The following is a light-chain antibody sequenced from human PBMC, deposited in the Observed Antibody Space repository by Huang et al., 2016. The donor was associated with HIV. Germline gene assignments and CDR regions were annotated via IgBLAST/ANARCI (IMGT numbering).Light chain of an antibody. Sequence: EIIMTQSPAILSVSPGERATFSCRASQSISANLAWYQQRPGQAPRLLIYDASIRATCSPARFSCSGSGTDFTLIISSLQSEDFAVYYCHQYDRWPLTFGGGTKVEIK. CDR3: HQYDRWPLT. CDR2: DAS. J-gene: IGKJ4*01. CDR1: QSISAN. V-gene: IGKV3-15*01.